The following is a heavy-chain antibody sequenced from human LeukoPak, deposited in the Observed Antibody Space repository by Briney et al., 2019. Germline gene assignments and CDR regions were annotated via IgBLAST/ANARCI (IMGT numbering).Heavy chain of an antibody. CDR1: GVSVSSNY. J-gene: IGHJ4*02. D-gene: IGHD2-21*01. CDR2: SYIAVST. V-gene: IGHV3-53*01. CDR3: ASGRGETFDY. Sequence: GGSLRLSCAASGVSVSSNYMCWVRQAPRKGLDLVSVSYIAVSTCYSYFVKGRFTISRDNSKNSLYLQMNSLGDEDMAVYYCASGRGETFDYWGQGTLVTVSS.